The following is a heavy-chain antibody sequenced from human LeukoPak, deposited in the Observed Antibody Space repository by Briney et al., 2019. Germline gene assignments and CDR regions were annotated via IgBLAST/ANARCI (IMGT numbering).Heavy chain of an antibody. D-gene: IGHD6-13*01. J-gene: IGHJ4*02. CDR3: ARPTIAAAGNFEY. Sequence: GGALRLSCAASGFTFSDYYMSWIRQAPGKGLEWVSHISSFSNFRSYADSVKGRFTISRDNAKNSLYLQVNSLRAEDTAVYYCARPTIAAAGNFEYWGQGTLVTVSS. CDR1: GFTFSDYY. CDR2: ISSFSNFR. V-gene: IGHV3-11*03.